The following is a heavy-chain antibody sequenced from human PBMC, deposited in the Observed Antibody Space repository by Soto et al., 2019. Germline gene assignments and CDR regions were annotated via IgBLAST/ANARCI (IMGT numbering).Heavy chain of an antibody. V-gene: IGHV1-46*01. J-gene: IGHJ3*02. Sequence: QVQLVQSGAEVKKPGASVKVSCKASGYTFTSYYMHWVRQAPGQGLEWMGIINPSGGSTSYAQKFQGRVTMTRDTSTSTVYVELSSLRSEDTAVYYCARDSVGHSDGHANPCDIWGQGTMVTVSS. CDR3: ARDSVGHSDGHANPCDI. CDR2: INPSGGST. D-gene: IGHD5-18*01. CDR1: GYTFTSYY.